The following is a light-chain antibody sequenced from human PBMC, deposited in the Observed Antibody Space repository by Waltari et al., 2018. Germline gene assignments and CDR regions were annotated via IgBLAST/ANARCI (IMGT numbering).Light chain of an antibody. CDR3: QTGGHGTWV. Sequence: QLVLTQSPSASASLGASVKFTCTLSSGHSSNIIAWHQQPPEKGPRYLMQVTSGGTHSKGDEHPDAFSGSGSGAERYLAVASVQAEDEADYYWQTGGHGTWVFGGGTKLTVL. V-gene: IGLV4-69*01. CDR1: SGHSSNI. CDR2: VTSGGTH. J-gene: IGLJ3*02.